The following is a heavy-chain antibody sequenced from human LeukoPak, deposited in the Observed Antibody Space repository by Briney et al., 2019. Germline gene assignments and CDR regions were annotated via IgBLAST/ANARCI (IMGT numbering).Heavy chain of an antibody. V-gene: IGHV3-74*03. D-gene: IGHD2-15*01. CDR3: AREDRVVVAATFEAFDI. CDR2: IESGGTT. Sequence: PAGGSLRLSCEASGFTFSRTWMHWVRQGPGKGLLWLSRIESGGTTMYAESVKGRFTISRDNAKNSLYLQMNSLRAEDTAVYYCAREDRVVVAATFEAFDIWGQGTMVTVSS. J-gene: IGHJ3*02. CDR1: GFTFSRTW.